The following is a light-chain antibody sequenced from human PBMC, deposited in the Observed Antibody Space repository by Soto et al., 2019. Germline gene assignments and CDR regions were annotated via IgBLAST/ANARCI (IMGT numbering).Light chain of an antibody. V-gene: IGKV3-20*01. CDR3: QQYGSSPFT. Sequence: EIVLTQSPGTLSLSPGERATLSCRASQSVGSIYLAWYQQKPGQAPRLLIYGASSRATGIPDRFSGSGSGTDFPLTISRLEPEDFAVYYCQQYGSSPFTFGPGTTVDIK. J-gene: IGKJ3*01. CDR2: GAS. CDR1: QSVGSIY.